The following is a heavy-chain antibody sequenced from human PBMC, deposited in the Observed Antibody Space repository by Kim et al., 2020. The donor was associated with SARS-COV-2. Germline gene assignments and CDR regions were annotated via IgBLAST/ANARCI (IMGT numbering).Heavy chain of an antibody. CDR1: GFTFSSHA. CDR2: ISGSGGST. D-gene: IGHD3-9*01. CDR3: AKDQYDIFYGMDV. J-gene: IGHJ6*02. V-gene: IGHV3-23*01. Sequence: GGSLRLSCAASGFTFSSHAMSWVRQAPGKGLEWVSAISGSGGSTYYADSVKGRFTISRDNSKNTLYLQMNSLRAEDTAVYYCAKDQYDIFYGMDVWGQGTTVTVSS.